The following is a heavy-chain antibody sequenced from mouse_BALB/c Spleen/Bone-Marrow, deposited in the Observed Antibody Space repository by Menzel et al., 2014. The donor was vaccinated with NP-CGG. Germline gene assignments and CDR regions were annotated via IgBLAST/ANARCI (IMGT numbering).Heavy chain of an antibody. V-gene: IGHV1-69*02. CDR1: GFTFTNYW. J-gene: IGHJ3*01. Sequence: QVQLQQPGAELVKPGASVKLSCKASGFTFTNYWMHWVKQRPGQGLEWIGEIDPSDSCIQYNQKFKGKATLTVDKSSSTAYMHLSSLTSEDSAVYFCALYGSRSGVAYWGQGTLVTVSA. CDR3: ALYGSRSGVAY. CDR2: IDPSDSCI. D-gene: IGHD1-1*01.